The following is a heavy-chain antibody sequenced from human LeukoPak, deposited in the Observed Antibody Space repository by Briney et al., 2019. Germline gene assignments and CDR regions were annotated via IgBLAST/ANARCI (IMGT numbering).Heavy chain of an antibody. Sequence: SETLSLTCTFSGGSISSYFWSLIRQSAGKGLEWIGYIYYSGSTNYNPSLKSRVTISVDTSKNQFSLKLSSVTAADTAVYYCARVSSSSYYYYYYMDVWGKGTTVTISS. V-gene: IGHV4-59*01. J-gene: IGHJ6*03. CDR2: IYYSGST. CDR3: ARVSSSSYYYYYYMDV. CDR1: GGSISSYF. D-gene: IGHD6-13*01.